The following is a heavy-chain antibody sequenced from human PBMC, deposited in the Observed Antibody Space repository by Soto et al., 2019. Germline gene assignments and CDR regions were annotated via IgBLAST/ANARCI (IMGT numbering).Heavy chain of an antibody. V-gene: IGHV3-23*01. CDR3: ARDYLVIPHRVIDY. D-gene: IGHD2-15*01. CDR1: GFTFSSYA. J-gene: IGHJ4*02. CDR2: LSGSGGTA. Sequence: GGSLRLCCAASGFTFSSYAMSWVRQTPGKGLEWVSTLSGSGGTAYYADSVKGQFTISRDNSKSTLYLQMNSLRAEDTAVYYCARDYLVIPHRVIDYWGQGTLVTVSS.